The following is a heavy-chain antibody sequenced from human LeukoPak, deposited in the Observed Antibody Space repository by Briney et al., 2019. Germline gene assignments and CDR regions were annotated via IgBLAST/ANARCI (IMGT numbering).Heavy chain of an antibody. CDR1: GYTLTGYY. D-gene: IGHD6-13*01. CDR3: ARPTGSISWYGLSPLFDY. Sequence: GASVKVSFKASGYTLTGYYMHWVRQAPGQGLEWMGWINTNSGGTNYAQKFQGRVTMTRDTSISTAYMVLSRLRSDDTAVYYCARPTGSISWYGLSPLFDYWGQGTLVTVSS. V-gene: IGHV1-2*02. CDR2: INTNSGGT. J-gene: IGHJ4*02.